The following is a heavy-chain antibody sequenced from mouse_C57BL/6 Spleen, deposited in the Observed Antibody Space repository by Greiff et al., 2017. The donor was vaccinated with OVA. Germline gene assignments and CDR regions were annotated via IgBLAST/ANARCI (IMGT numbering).Heavy chain of an antibody. D-gene: IGHD1-1*01. Sequence: QVQLQQPGTELVKPGASVKLSCKASGYTFTSYWMHWVKKRPGQGLEWIGNINPSNGGTNYNAKFKSKATLTVDKSSSTAYMQLSILTSEDSAVYYCARSISYYGSTPDFDYWGQGTTLTVSS. CDR2: INPSNGGT. CDR3: ARSISYYGSTPDFDY. CDR1: GYTFTSYW. V-gene: IGHV1-53*01. J-gene: IGHJ2*01.